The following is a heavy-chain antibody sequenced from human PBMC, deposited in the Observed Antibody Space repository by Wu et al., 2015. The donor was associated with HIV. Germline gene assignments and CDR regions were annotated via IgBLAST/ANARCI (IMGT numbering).Heavy chain of an antibody. D-gene: IGHD3-10*01. V-gene: IGHV1-2*02. CDR1: GFGFTGYH. Sequence: QVQLVQSGVEVKKPGASVKVSCKPSGFGFTGYHIHWVRQAPGQGLEWMGRINPNSGGTNYAQKFQGRVTMSRDMSISTAYMELSWLRSDDTAVYFCARAVGSGNYITVKKRLLDFWGQGTLVSVSS. J-gene: IGHJ4*02. CDR3: ARAVGSGNYITVKKRLLDF. CDR2: INPNSGGT.